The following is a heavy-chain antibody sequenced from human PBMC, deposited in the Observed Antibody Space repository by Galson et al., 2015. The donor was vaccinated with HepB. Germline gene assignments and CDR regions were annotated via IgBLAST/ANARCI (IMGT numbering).Heavy chain of an antibody. D-gene: IGHD5-12*01. Sequence: SLRLSCAASGFTFSSYAMNWVRQAPGKGLEWVSRINRDGSSTKYADSVKGRFTISRDNAKNTLYLQMNSLRAEDTAVYYCARAAELATIHWYFDLWGRGTLVTVSS. CDR1: GFTFSSYA. CDR2: INRDGSST. V-gene: IGHV3-74*01. CDR3: ARAAELATIHWYFDL. J-gene: IGHJ2*01.